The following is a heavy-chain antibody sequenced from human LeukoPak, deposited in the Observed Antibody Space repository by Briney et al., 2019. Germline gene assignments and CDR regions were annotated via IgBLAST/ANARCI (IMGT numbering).Heavy chain of an antibody. J-gene: IGHJ4*02. Sequence: GGSLRLSCAASGFTVNSNYMSWVRQAPGKGLEWVSVIYSGGSTYYADSVKGRFTISRHNSKNTLYLQMNSLRAEDTAVYYCARVGDSSSWYPGYFDYWGQGTLVTVSS. CDR1: GFTVNSNY. CDR3: ARVGDSSSWYPGYFDY. CDR2: IYSGGST. D-gene: IGHD6-13*01. V-gene: IGHV3-53*04.